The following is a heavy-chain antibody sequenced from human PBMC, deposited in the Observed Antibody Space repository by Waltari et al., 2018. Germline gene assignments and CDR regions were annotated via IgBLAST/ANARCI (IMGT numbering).Heavy chain of an antibody. Sequence: AASGFTFSSYAMSWVRQAPGKGLEWVSAISGSGGSTYYADSVKGRFTISRDNSKNTLYLQMNSLRAEDTAVYYCAKATTYYYDSSGYYYESSWGQGPWSPSPQ. D-gene: IGHD3-22*01. J-gene: IGHJ5*02. CDR3: AKATTYYYDSSGYYYESS. CDR2: ISGSGGST. CDR1: GFTFSSYA. V-gene: IGHV3-23*01.